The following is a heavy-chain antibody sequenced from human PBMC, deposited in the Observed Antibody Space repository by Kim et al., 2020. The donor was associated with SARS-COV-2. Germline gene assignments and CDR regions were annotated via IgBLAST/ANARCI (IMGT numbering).Heavy chain of an antibody. CDR3: ASSAVRYSGSYQVYYYYGMDV. CDR2: IIPIFGTA. CDR1: GGTFSSYA. Sequence: SVKVSCKASGGTFSSYAISWVRQAPGQGLEWMGGIIPIFGTANYAQKFQGRVTITADESTSTAYMELSSLRSEDTAVYYCASSAVRYSGSYQVYYYYGMDVWGQGTTVTVSS. V-gene: IGHV1-69*13. J-gene: IGHJ6*02. D-gene: IGHD1-26*01.